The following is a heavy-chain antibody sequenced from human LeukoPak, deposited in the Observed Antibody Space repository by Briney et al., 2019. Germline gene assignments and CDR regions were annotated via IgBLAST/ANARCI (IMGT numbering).Heavy chain of an antibody. J-gene: IGHJ6*02. Sequence: VQPGGSLRLSCAASGFTFSSHWMHWVRQAPGKGLVWVSRINGDGSNTTYADSVKGRFTISRDNSKNTLYLQMNSLRAEDTAVYYCATDGYTYYYYGMDVWGQGTTVTVSS. D-gene: IGHD5-24*01. V-gene: IGHV3-74*03. CDR2: INGDGSNT. CDR1: GFTFSSHW. CDR3: ATDGYTYYYYGMDV.